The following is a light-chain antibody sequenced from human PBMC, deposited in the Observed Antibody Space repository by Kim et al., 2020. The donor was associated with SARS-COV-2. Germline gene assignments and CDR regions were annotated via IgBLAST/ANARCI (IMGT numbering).Light chain of an antibody. CDR1: QDINTL. J-gene: IGKJ4*01. CDR3: QQFDRLPLT. CDR2: DAS. V-gene: IGKV1-33*01. Sequence: ASVGDRVTITCQASQDINTLLNWYHQKPGKAPKLLIYDASYLETGVPSRFSGSGSGTDFSFTISSLQSEDIGIYYCQQFDRLPLTFGGGTKVDIK.